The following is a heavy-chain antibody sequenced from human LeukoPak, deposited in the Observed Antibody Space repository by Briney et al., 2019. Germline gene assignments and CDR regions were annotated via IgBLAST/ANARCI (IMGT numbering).Heavy chain of an antibody. V-gene: IGHV3-48*04. CDR1: GFTFSSYS. Sequence: GGSLRLSCAASGFTFSSYSMNWVRQAPGKGLEWVSYISSSSSTIYYADSVKGRFTISRDNAKSSLYLQMNSLRAEDTAVYYCARDPPGGYYFHIWGQGTMVTVSS. J-gene: IGHJ3*02. D-gene: IGHD3-10*01. CDR3: ARDPPGGYYFHI. CDR2: ISSSSSTI.